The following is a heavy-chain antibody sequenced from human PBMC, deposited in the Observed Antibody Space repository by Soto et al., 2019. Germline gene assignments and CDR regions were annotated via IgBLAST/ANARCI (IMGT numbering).Heavy chain of an antibody. J-gene: IGHJ4*02. Sequence: QVQLVQSGAEVKRPGSSVRVSCKASGGTFNSYTISWVRQAPGQGPEWMGRIIPVLGVANYAQTFQGRVTITADKSTSTVYMDLSSLRSEDTAVYYCARGGLAAAGTLGNWGQGTLVTVSS. V-gene: IGHV1-69*02. CDR1: GGTFNSYT. CDR2: IIPVLGVA. D-gene: IGHD6-13*01. CDR3: ARGGLAAAGTLGN.